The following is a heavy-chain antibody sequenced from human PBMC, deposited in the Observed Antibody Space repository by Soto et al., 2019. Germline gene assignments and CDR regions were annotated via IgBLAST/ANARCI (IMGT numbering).Heavy chain of an antibody. CDR2: IYPSGST. V-gene: IGHV4-59*01. CDR3: ARDQAYYDVSGHFDY. CDR1: GGSISSDY. J-gene: IGHJ4*02. D-gene: IGHD3-22*01. Sequence: SETLSLTCTVSGGSISSDYWSWIRQPPGKGLEWIGYIYPSGSTNYNPSLKSRVTISADTSKNQLSLKLSSVTAADTAVYSCARDQAYYDVSGHFDYWGQGTLVTVS.